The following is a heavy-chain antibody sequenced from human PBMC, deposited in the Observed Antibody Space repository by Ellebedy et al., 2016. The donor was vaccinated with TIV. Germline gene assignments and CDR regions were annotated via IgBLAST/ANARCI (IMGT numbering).Heavy chain of an antibody. Sequence: PGGSLRLSCSASGFTFSGYAMHWVRQAPGKGLEYVSSINTAGGSAYYAESVKGRFTISRDNSKNTLYLQMGSLRAEDTAVYYCVKPEVPATHYFDYWGQGTLVTVSS. CDR1: GFTFSGYA. V-gene: IGHV3-64D*06. D-gene: IGHD2-15*01. CDR2: INTAGGSA. CDR3: VKPEVPATHYFDY. J-gene: IGHJ4*02.